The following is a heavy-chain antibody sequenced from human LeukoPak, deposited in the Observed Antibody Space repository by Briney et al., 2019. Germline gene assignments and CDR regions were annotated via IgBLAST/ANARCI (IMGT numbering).Heavy chain of an antibody. D-gene: IGHD3-22*01. V-gene: IGHV4-59*12. CDR2: IYYSGST. CDR3: ARATYYYDSSGYYYNWFDP. CDR1: GGSISSYY. Sequence: SETLSLTCTVSGGSISSYYWSWIRQPPGKGLEWIGYIYYSGSTNYNPSLKSRVTISVDTSKNQFSLKLSSVTAADTAVYYCARATYYYDSSGYYYNWFDPWGQGTLVTVSS. J-gene: IGHJ5*02.